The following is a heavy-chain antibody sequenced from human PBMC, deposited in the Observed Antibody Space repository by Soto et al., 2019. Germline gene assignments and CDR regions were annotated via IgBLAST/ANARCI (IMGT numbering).Heavy chain of an antibody. CDR1: GFTFSSYE. Sequence: GGSLRLSCAASGFTFSSYEMNWVRQAPGKGLEWVSYISSSGSTIYYADSVKGRFTISRDNAKNSLYLQMNSLRAEDTAVYYCARDEYMAVAGTPAFDIWGQGTKVTVSS. J-gene: IGHJ3*02. CDR3: ARDEYMAVAGTPAFDI. V-gene: IGHV3-48*03. CDR2: ISSSGSTI. D-gene: IGHD6-19*01.